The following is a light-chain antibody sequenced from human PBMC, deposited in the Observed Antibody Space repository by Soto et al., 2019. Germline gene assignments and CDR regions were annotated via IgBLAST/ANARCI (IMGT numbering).Light chain of an antibody. CDR3: QKYDSAPLT. Sequence: DIQMTQSPSSLSASVGDRVTITYRASQGINNYLAWYQQKPGKVPKLLIYAASTLQSGVPSRFSGSGSGTDFTLTISNLQPEDVATYYCQKYDSAPLTFGGGTKVEIK. CDR1: QGINNY. CDR2: AAS. V-gene: IGKV1-27*01. J-gene: IGKJ4*01.